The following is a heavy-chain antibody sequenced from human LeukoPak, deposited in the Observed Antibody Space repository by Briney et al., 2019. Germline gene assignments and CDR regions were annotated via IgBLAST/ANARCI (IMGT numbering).Heavy chain of an antibody. CDR2: IIPIFGTA. CDR1: GGTFSSYA. Sequence: GASVKVSCKASGGTFSSYAISWVRQAPGQGLEWMGGIIPIFGTANYAQKFQGRVTITADESTSTAYMELSSLRSEDTAVYYCARDLRRVRYYDFWSGYQNWFDPWGQGTLVTVSS. V-gene: IGHV1-69*13. CDR3: ARDLRRVRYYDFWSGYQNWFDP. J-gene: IGHJ5*02. D-gene: IGHD3-3*01.